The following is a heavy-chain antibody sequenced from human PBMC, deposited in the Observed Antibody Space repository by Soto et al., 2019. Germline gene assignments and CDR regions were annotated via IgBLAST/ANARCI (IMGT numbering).Heavy chain of an antibody. CDR1: GGSISSGDYY. V-gene: IGHV4-30-4*01. D-gene: IGHD2-15*01. J-gene: IGHJ3*02. Sequence: PSETLSLTCTVSGGSISSGDYYWSWIRQPPGKGLEWIGYIYYSGSTYYNPSLKSRVTISVDTSKNQFSLKLSSVTAADTAVYYCARGGSTATHNDAFDIWGQGTMVTVSS. CDR3: ARGGSTATHNDAFDI. CDR2: IYYSGST.